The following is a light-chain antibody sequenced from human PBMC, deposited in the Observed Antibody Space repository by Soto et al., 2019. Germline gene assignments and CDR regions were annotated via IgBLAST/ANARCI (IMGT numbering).Light chain of an antibody. Sequence: QSVLTQPPSASGTPGQRGTISCSGSRSNIGSNTVNWYQQLPGTAPKLLIYSNNQRPSGVPDRFSGSKSGTSASLAIRGLQSEDEADYYCAAWDDSLNGVVFGGGTKLTFL. CDR1: RSNIGSNT. CDR2: SNN. V-gene: IGLV1-44*01. J-gene: IGLJ2*01. CDR3: AAWDDSLNGVV.